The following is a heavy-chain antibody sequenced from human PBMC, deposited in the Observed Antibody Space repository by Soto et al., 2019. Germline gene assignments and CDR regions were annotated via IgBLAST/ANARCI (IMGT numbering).Heavy chain of an antibody. J-gene: IGHJ4*02. CDR1: EYTFSTYY. Sequence: QVQLVQSGAEVKRPGASVKVSCKASEYTFSTYYIHWVRQAPGQGLEWKAVMNPGDGSTTYAQKFQGRFTMTRETSTSTVYMHLGSRTSEDTAVDFCPGDRGGIYFDFWGQGTLVTVSS. D-gene: IGHD1-26*01. CDR3: PGDRGGIYFDF. V-gene: IGHV1-46*03. CDR2: MNPGDGST.